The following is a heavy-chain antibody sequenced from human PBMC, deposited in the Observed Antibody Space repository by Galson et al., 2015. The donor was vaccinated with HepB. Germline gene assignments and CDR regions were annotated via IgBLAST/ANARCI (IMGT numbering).Heavy chain of an antibody. V-gene: IGHV3-15*01. D-gene: IGHD6-19*01. Sequence: SLRLSCAASGFTFSNAWMSWVRQAPGEGLEWVGRIKSNTDGGTTDYAAPVKGRFTISRDDSKNTLYLQMNSLKTEDTAVYYCTTYYGWSPFAGSDYWGQGTLVTVSS. J-gene: IGHJ4*02. CDR1: GFTFSNAW. CDR2: IKSNTDGGTT. CDR3: TTYYGWSPFAGSDY.